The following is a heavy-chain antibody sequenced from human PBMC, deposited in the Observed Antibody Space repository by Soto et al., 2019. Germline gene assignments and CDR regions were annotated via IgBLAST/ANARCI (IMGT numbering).Heavy chain of an antibody. CDR2: IIPIFGTA. D-gene: IGHD5-12*01. V-gene: IGHV1-69*01. CDR1: GGTFSSYA. J-gene: IGHJ6*02. CDR3: ARGLPRGYSGYDSPYSISRYPVRYYYGMDV. Sequence: QVQLVQSGAEVKKPGSSVKVSCKASGGTFSSYAISWVRQAPGQGLEWMGGIIPIFGTANYAQKFQVRVTIPVDESTSTAYMELSSLRSEDTAVYYCARGLPRGYSGYDSPYSISRYPVRYYYGMDVWGQGTTVTVSS.